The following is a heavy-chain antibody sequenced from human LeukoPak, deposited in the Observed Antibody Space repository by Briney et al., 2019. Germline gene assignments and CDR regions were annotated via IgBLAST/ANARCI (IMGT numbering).Heavy chain of an antibody. V-gene: IGHV3-7*01. CDR2: INQDGSEK. D-gene: IGHD5-18*01. J-gene: IGHJ6*03. CDR1: GFTFSSYW. Sequence: GGSLRLSCAASGFTFSSYWMSWVRQAPGKGLEGVADINQDGSEKYYADSVKGGFAISRDNAKNSLYLQMNSLRAEDTAVYYCASALAGYHGFYYYYYMDVWGKGTPVTVSS. CDR3: ASALAGYHGFYYYYYMDV.